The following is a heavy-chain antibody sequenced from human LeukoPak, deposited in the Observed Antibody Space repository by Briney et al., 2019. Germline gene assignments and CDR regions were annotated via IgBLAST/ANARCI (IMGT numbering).Heavy chain of an antibody. J-gene: IGHJ4*02. CDR3: TTYGSGTI. V-gene: IGHV3-73*01. CDR2: IGSGAKSYAT. Sequence: GGSLRLSCAASGSTFSGSAMHWVRQAPGKGLEWVGQIGSGAKSYATAYAASVKGRFTISSDDSKNTAYLQMNSLQTEDTAVYYCTTYGSGTIWGQGTLVTVSS. CDR1: GSTFSGSA. D-gene: IGHD3-10*01.